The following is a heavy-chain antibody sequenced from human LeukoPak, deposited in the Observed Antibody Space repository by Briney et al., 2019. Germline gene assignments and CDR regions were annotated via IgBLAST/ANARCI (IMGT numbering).Heavy chain of an antibody. CDR3: ARPIHYDFWSGYSFDY. CDR1: GYSFTSYW. J-gene: IGHJ4*02. Sequence: GESLKISCKGSGYSFTSYWIGWVRQMPGKGLEWVGIIYPGDSDTRYSPSFQGQVTISADKSISTAYLQWSSLKASDTAMYYCARPIHYDFWSGYSFDYWGQGTLVTVSS. V-gene: IGHV5-51*01. D-gene: IGHD3-3*01. CDR2: IYPGDSDT.